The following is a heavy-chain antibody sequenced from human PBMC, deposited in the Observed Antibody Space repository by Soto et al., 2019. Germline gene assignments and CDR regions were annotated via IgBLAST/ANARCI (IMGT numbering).Heavy chain of an antibody. J-gene: IGHJ3*02. CDR3: ARSGAYYDILTGYSHDAFDI. D-gene: IGHD3-9*01. CDR1: GGSISSYY. V-gene: IGHV4-59*01. CDR2: IYYSGST. Sequence: PSETLSLTCTVSGGSISSYYWSWIRLHPGKGLEWIGYIYYSGSTNYNPSLKSRVTISVDTSKNQFSLKLSSVTAADTAVYYCARSGAYYDILTGYSHDAFDIWGQGTMVTVSS.